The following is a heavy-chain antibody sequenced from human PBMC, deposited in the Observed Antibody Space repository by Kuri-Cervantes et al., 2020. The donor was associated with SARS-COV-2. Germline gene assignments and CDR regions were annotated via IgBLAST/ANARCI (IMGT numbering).Heavy chain of an antibody. CDR2: IYYSGST. CDR1: GGSISSHY. CDR3: AKLGGYRSGYNWFDP. J-gene: IGHJ5*02. D-gene: IGHD5-18*01. V-gene: IGHV4-59*05. Sequence: SETLSLTCTVSGGSISSHYWSWIRQPPGKGLEWIGSIYYSGSTYYNPSLKSRVTISVDTSKNQFSLKLSSVTAADTAVYYCAKLGGYRSGYNWFDPWGQGTLVTVSS.